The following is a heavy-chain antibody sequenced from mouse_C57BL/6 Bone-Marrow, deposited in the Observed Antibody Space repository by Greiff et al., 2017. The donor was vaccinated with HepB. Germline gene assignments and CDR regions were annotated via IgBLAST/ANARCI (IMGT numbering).Heavy chain of an antibody. CDR2: IRLKSDNYAT. CDR3: KYYDYAMDY. Sequence: EVKLLESGGGLVQPGGSMKLSCVASGFTFSNYWMNWVRQSPEKGLEWVAQIRLKSDNYATHYAESVKGRFTISRDDSKSSVYLQMNNLRAEDTGIYYCKYYDYAMDYWGQGTSVTVSS. CDR1: GFTFSNYW. D-gene: IGHD1-1*01. V-gene: IGHV6-3*01. J-gene: IGHJ4*01.